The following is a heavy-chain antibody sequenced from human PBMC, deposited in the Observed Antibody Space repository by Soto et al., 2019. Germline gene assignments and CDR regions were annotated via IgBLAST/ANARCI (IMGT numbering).Heavy chain of an antibody. J-gene: IGHJ6*02. CDR1: GFTFDGYA. Sequence: EVQLAESGGGLVQPGGSLRLSCAAPGFTFDGYAMHWVRQVPGKGLEWVSGIDWRSGRIDYADSVKGRFTISRDNAKNSLYLQMNSLRAEDTALYYCGKDIRPGGMDVCGQGTTVTVS. CDR3: GKDIRPGGMDV. CDR2: IDWRSGRI. V-gene: IGHV3-9*01. D-gene: IGHD1-1*01.